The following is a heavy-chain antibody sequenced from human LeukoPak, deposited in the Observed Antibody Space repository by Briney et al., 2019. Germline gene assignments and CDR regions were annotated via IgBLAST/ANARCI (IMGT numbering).Heavy chain of an antibody. CDR3: ARASSGWYLFDY. D-gene: IGHD6-19*01. Sequence: VASVKVSCKASGGTFSSYAISWVRQAPGQGLEWMGGIIPIFGTANYAQKLQGRVTITADESTSTAYMELSSLRSEDTAVYYCARASSGWYLFDYWGQGTLVTVSS. J-gene: IGHJ4*02. CDR1: GGTFSSYA. CDR2: IIPIFGTA. V-gene: IGHV1-69*13.